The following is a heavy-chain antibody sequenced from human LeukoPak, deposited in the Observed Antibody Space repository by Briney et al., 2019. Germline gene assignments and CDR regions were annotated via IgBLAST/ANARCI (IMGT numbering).Heavy chain of an antibody. D-gene: IGHD3-22*01. Sequence: SVKVSCEASGGTFSSYAISWVRQAPGQGLEWMGGIIPIFGTANYAQKFQGRVTITTDESTSTAYMELSSLRSEDTAVYYCARESDSPAGYDSSGYYGYWGQGTLVTVSS. CDR2: IIPIFGTA. CDR1: GGTFSSYA. CDR3: ARESDSPAGYDSSGYYGY. V-gene: IGHV1-69*05. J-gene: IGHJ4*02.